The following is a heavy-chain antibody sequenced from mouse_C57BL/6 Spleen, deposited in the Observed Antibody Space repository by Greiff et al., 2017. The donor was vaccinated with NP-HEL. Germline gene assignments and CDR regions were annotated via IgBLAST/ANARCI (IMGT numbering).Heavy chain of an antibody. CDR2: INPYNGGT. CDR3: ASGGRYVHGDFDY. CDR1: GYTFTDYY. Sequence: EVQLQQSGPVLVKPGASVKMSCKASGYTFTDYYMNWVKQSPGKGLEWIGVINPYNGGTSYNQKFKGKATLTVDKSSSTAYMQLSSLTSEDSAVYYCASGGRYVHGDFDYWGQGTTLTVSS. V-gene: IGHV1-19*01. J-gene: IGHJ2*01.